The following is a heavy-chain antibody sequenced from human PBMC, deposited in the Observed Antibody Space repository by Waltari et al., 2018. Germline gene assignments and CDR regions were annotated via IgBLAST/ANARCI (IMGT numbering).Heavy chain of an antibody. J-gene: IGHJ5*02. CDR1: GGSTSSINYN. V-gene: IGHV4-39*01. CDR2: IYYSGNT. D-gene: IGHD1-26*01. Sequence: QLQLPESGPGLVKSSETLSLTCDVSGGSTSSINYNWGWLRQTPGKGLEWIASIYYSGNTYYNPSLKSRVTISVDTSKNQFSLRLSSVTAADTAVYYCARTYSGDYEFWFDPWGQGTLVTVSS. CDR3: ARTYSGDYEFWFDP.